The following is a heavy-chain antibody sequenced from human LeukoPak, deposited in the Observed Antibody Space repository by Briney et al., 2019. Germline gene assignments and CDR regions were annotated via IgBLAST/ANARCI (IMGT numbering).Heavy chain of an antibody. CDR1: GFIFSSYA. J-gene: IGHJ4*02. Sequence: SGGSLRLSCAASGFIFSSYAMSWVRQAPGKGLEWVSAISGSGGSTYYADSVKGRFTISRDNSKNTLYLQMNSLRAEDTAVYCCAKDPRSGYYFDYWGQGTLVTVSS. CDR3: AKDPRSGYYFDY. CDR2: ISGSGGST. D-gene: IGHD5-12*01. V-gene: IGHV3-23*01.